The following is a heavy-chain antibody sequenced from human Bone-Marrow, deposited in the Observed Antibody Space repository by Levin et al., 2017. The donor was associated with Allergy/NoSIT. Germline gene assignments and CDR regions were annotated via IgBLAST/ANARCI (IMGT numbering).Heavy chain of an antibody. CDR1: GAPFATYH. J-gene: IGHJ1*01. CDR2: INQCGRT. CDR3: ARVLFEFDSGGCDNSGCQY. Sequence: SETLSLTCAVSGAPFATYHWTWTRQPPGKALEWIGQINQCGRTNYNPSFKNPITLSQDTSKKQFSLPLSSATAADTAVYYCARVLFEFDSGGCDNSGCQYWGQGTLVTVS. D-gene: IGHD6-19*01. V-gene: IGHV4-34*01.